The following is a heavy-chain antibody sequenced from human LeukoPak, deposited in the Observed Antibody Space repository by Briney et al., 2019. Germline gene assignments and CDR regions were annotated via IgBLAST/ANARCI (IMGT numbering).Heavy chain of an antibody. V-gene: IGHV1-2*02. J-gene: IGHJ4*02. D-gene: IGHD6-13*01. CDR3: ARDPRAAAGTPYFDY. Sequence: ASVKVSCKASGYTFTGYYMHWVRQAPGQGLGWMGWINPNSGGTNYAQKFQGRVTMTRDTSISTAYMELSRLRSDDTAVYYCARDPRAAAGTPYFDYWGQGTLVTVSS. CDR1: GYTFTGYY. CDR2: INPNSGGT.